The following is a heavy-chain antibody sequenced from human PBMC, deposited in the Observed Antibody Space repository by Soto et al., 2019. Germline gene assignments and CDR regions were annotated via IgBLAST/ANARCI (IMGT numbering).Heavy chain of an antibody. V-gene: IGHV3-33*06. D-gene: IGHD7-27*01. CDR2: IWYDGSNI. CDR3: VKDWGREYLDY. J-gene: IGHJ4*02. Sequence: QVQLVESGGGVVQPGRSQRLSCAASGFTFSSYGMHWVRQAPGMGLEWVAVIWYDGSNIYYADSVKGRFTISRDNSKNTLYLQMNSLRAEDTAVYYCVKDWGREYLDYWGQGILVTVSS. CDR1: GFTFSSYG.